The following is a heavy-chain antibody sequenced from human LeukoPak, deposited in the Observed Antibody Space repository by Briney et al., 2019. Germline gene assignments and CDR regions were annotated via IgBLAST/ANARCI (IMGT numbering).Heavy chain of an antibody. V-gene: IGHV3-30*02. J-gene: IGHJ4*02. CDR3: ANADYGSSGYRTIDY. D-gene: IGHD3-22*01. CDR1: GFTFSSYG. CDR2: IRYDGSNK. Sequence: GGSLRLSCAASGFTFSSYGMHWVRQAPGKGLEWVAFIRYDGSNKYYADSVKGRFTISRDNYKNTLYLQMNSLRAEDTAVYYCANADYGSSGYRTIDYWGQGTLVTVSS.